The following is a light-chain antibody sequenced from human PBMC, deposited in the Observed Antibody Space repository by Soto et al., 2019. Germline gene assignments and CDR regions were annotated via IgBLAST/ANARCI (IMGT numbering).Light chain of an antibody. V-gene: IGLV2-14*01. CDR2: GVS. J-gene: IGLJ3*02. Sequence: QSALTQPASVSGSPGQSITISCTGTSSDVGGYNYVSWYQQHPDKAPKLVIYGVSYRPSGVSGRFSGSKFQNTASLTISGLQPEDEADYYCSSYRSGSVVLFGGGTQLTVL. CDR3: SSYRSGSVVL. CDR1: SSDVGGYNY.